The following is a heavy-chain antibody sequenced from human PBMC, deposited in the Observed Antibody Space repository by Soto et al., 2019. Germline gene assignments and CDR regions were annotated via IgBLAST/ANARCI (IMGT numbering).Heavy chain of an antibody. Sequence: QVQLREWGPGLVKPSQTLSLKCSVSGGSISTGGLYWSWIRQHPRKGLEWSGDIYYSGRTYDNPSLTSRVTISIEASKNQFSLKLTSVTAADTAVYYCAQALVFTGGDGFDIWGQGRLVTVSS. V-gene: IGHV4-31*02. CDR3: AQALVFTGGDGFDI. J-gene: IGHJ3*02. CDR1: GGSISTGGLY. CDR2: IYYSGRT. D-gene: IGHD1-1*01.